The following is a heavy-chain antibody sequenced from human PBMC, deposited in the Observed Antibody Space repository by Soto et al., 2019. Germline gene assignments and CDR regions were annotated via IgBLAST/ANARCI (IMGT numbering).Heavy chain of an antibody. D-gene: IGHD3-10*01. V-gene: IGHV3-23*01. CDR3: VTAVRTRLDN. CDR2: IRQSGDRS. Sequence: GSLRLSCAASGFIFSNFAMYWVRRAPGKGLEWASSIRQSGDRSSYADSAKGRFTISRDNSKNTLYLQMNGLRLDDTAVYYCVTAVRTRLDNWGPGTLVPVSS. CDR1: GFIFSNFA. J-gene: IGHJ4*02.